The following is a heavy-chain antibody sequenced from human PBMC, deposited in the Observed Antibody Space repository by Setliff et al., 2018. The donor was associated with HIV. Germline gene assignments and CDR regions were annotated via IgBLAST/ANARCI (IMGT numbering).Heavy chain of an antibody. V-gene: IGHV1-69*06. CDR1: GGTFSDSA. Sequence: GGSVKVSCKASGGTFSDSAINWVRQAPGQGLEWMGRIIPVFGTANYAPKFPDRVTITADKSTSTAYLELSSLRSDDTAVYYCAKEVATTYYYRYMDVWGTG. CDR2: IIPVFGTA. CDR3: AKEVATTYYYRYMDV. J-gene: IGHJ6*03. D-gene: IGHD5-12*01.